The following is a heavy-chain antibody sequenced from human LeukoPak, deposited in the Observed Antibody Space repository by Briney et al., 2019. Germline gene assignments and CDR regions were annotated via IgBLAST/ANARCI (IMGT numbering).Heavy chain of an antibody. CDR1: GDSITSYY. Sequence: PSETLSLTCTVSGDSITSYYWNWIRQPPGKGLEWIGYVYYRGATNYNPSLKTQVTTSIDTSKKQFSLKLSSVTAADTAVYFCAGVFSGRRPFELWGKGTLVTVSS. CDR3: AGVFSGRRPFEL. V-gene: IGHV4-59*01. D-gene: IGHD3-10*01. CDR2: VYYRGAT. J-gene: IGHJ4*02.